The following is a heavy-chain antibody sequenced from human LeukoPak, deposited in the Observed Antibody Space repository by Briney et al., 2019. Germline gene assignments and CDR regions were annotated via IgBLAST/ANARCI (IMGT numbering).Heavy chain of an antibody. Sequence: SETLSLTCAVYGGSFSGYYWSWIRQPPGKGRGWIGEIDHSGSTNYNPPLKSRVTISVDKSKNQFSLKLSSVTAAVTPWYYRARGGRYSSSWPQGYWGQGTPVTVSS. CDR3: ARGGRYSSSWPQGY. D-gene: IGHD6-13*01. J-gene: IGHJ4*02. CDR1: GGSFSGYY. CDR2: IDHSGST. V-gene: IGHV4-34*01.